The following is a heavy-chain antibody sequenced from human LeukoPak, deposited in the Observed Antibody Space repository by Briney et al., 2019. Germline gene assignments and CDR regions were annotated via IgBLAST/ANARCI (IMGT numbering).Heavy chain of an antibody. CDR2: ISSSSSYI. D-gene: IGHD6-6*01. J-gene: IGHJ6*03. V-gene: IGHV3-21*01. CDR3: ARVGSSSWYYMDV. Sequence: GGSLRLSCAASGFTFSSYSMNWVRQAPGKGLEWVSSISSSSSYIFYADSVKGRFTISRDNAKNSLFLQMNNLRVEDTAVYYCARVGSSSWYYMDVWGKGTTVTVSS. CDR1: GFTFSSYS.